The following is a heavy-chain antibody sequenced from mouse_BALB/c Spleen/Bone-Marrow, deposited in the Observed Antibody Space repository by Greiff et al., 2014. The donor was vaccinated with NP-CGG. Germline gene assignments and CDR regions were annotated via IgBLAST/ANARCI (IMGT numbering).Heavy chain of an antibody. V-gene: IGHV7-3*02. CDR2: IRNKANGYTT. CDR1: GFTLTDYY. Sequence: EVNLVESGGGLVQPGGSLRLSCATSGFTLTDYYMSWVRQPPGKALEWLGFIRNKANGYTTEYSASVKGRFTISRDNSQSILYLQMNTLRAEDSATYYCARDKNYGSYWYFDVWGAGTTVTVSS. J-gene: IGHJ1*01. CDR3: ARDKNYGSYWYFDV. D-gene: IGHD2-1*01.